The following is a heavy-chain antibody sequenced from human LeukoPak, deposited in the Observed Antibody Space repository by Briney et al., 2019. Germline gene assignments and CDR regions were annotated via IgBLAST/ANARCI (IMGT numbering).Heavy chain of an antibody. CDR1: GGSISSYY. Sequence: SETLSLTCTVSGGSISSYYWSWIRQPPGKGLEWIGYIYYSGSTNYNPSLKSRVTISVGTPKNQFSLKLSSVTAADTAVYYCARGLVIPDYWGQGTLVTVSS. D-gene: IGHD3-9*01. V-gene: IGHV4-59*01. J-gene: IGHJ4*02. CDR2: IYYSGST. CDR3: ARGLVIPDY.